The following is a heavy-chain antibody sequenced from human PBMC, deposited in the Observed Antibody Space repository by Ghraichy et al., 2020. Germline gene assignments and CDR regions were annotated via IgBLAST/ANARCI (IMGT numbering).Heavy chain of an antibody. CDR2: ISSSGSTI. D-gene: IGHD3-22*01. CDR3: ARDGGDSSGWI. V-gene: IGHV3-48*03. J-gene: IGHJ4*02. Sequence: GGSLRLSCAASGFTFSSYEMNWVRQAPGKGLEWVSYISSSGSTIYYADSVKGRFTISRDNAKNSLYLQMNSLRAEDTAVYYCARDGGDSSGWIWGQGTLVTVSS. CDR1: GFTFSSYE.